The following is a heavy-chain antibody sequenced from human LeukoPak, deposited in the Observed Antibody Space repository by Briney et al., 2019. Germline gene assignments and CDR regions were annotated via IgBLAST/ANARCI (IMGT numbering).Heavy chain of an antibody. Sequence: GGSLRLSCAASGFTFSSYSMNWVRQAPGKGLEWVSSISSSSSYIYYADSVKGRFTISRDNAKNSLYLQMNSLRAEDTAVYYCAREYYDSTSGPYYMDVWGKGTTVTVSS. CDR2: ISSSSSYI. D-gene: IGHD3-22*01. V-gene: IGHV3-21*01. CDR3: AREYYDSTSGPYYMDV. J-gene: IGHJ6*03. CDR1: GFTFSSYS.